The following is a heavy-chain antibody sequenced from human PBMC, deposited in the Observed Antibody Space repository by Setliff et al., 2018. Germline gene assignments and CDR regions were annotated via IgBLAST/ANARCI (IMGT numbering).Heavy chain of an antibody. CDR2: ISPSGTTV. Sequence: GGSLRLSCVASGFTLSSFEVTWFRQAPGKGLEWISYISPSGTTVHRTASVKGRFTISRDNVRNSVNLQMNNLRVEDTAVYYCARDVYDFRTGLGGPWGQGTRVTVSS. CDR1: GFTLSSFE. D-gene: IGHD3-3*01. CDR3: ARDVYDFRTGLGGP. J-gene: IGHJ5*02. V-gene: IGHV3-48*03.